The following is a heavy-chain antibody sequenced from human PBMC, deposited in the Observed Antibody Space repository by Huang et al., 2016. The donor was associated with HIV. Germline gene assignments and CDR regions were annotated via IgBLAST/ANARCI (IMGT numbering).Heavy chain of an antibody. D-gene: IGHD3-10*01. CDR2: STHSGST. J-gene: IGHJ4*02. Sequence: QVQLHQWGAGLLKPSETLSLSCAVYGGSFSGYYWSWIRQPPGKGLEWSGESTHSGSTNYNPSLKSRVTISEETSKNQFALKLSSVTAADTAVYYCARASHYGSGSYYYWGQGTLVTVSS. CDR1: GGSFSGYY. V-gene: IGHV4-34*01. CDR3: ARASHYGSGSYYY.